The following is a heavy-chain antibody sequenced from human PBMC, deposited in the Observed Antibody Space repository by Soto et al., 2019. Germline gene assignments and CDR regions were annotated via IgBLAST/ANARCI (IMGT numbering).Heavy chain of an antibody. D-gene: IGHD2-15*01. V-gene: IGHV1-18*01. CDR3: ARVLYCSGGMFCSDFDY. CDR2: ISAYNGNT. J-gene: IGHJ4*02. Sequence: ASVNVSCKASGYTFTSYGISWVRQAPGQGLEWMGWISAYNGNTNYAQKLQGRVTMTTDTSTSTAYMELRSLRSDDTAVYYCARVLYCSGGMFCSDFDYWGQGTLVTVSS. CDR1: GYTFTSYG.